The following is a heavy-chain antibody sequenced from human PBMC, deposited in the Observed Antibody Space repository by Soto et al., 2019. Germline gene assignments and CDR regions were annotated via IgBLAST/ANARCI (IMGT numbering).Heavy chain of an antibody. CDR2: IIPIFGTA. V-gene: IGHV1-69*13. CDR3: ARGASRDYVWGSYRQNPYYYYGMDV. Sequence: EASVKVSCKASGGTFSSYAISWVRQAPGQGLEWMGGIIPIFGTANYAQKFQGRVTITADESTSTAYMELSSLRSEDTAVYYCARGASRDYVWGSYRQNPYYYYGMDVWGQGTTVTVSS. CDR1: GGTFSSYA. D-gene: IGHD3-16*02. J-gene: IGHJ6*02.